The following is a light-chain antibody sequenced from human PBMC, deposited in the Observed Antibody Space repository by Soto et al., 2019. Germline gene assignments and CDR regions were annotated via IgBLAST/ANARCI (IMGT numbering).Light chain of an antibody. V-gene: IGKV3D-20*02. CDR1: QTISSTY. CDR2: AAS. J-gene: IGKJ5*01. Sequence: EIVLTQSPGTLSLSPGDRATLSCRASQTISSTYLAWYQQKPGQAPRLLIYAASTRATGIPDRFSGSGSGTDFTLTISSLEPEDFAVYYCQQRSSAITFGQGTRLEIK. CDR3: QQRSSAIT.